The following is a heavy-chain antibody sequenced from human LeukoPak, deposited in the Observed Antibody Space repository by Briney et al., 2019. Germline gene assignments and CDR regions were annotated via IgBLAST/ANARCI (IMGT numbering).Heavy chain of an antibody. J-gene: IGHJ4*02. D-gene: IGHD6-6*01. CDR3: VRIGYSSSSLDF. Sequence: GGSLRLSCVASGFTVSSNYMTWVRQAPGKGLEWVSVIYTGGTPYYTDSVKGRFTISRDNSKNTLYLQMSSLRAEDTAVYNCVRIGYSSSSLDFWGRGTLVTVSS. V-gene: IGHV3-53*01. CDR2: IYTGGTP. CDR1: GFTVSSNY.